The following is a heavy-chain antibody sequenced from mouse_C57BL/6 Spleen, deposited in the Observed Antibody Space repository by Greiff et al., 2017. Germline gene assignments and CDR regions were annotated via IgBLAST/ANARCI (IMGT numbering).Heavy chain of an antibody. CDR3: AIEYYCSSYAMDY. D-gene: IGHD1-1*01. J-gene: IGHJ4*01. CDR1: GYSFTGYY. CDR2: INPCTGGT. Sequence: VQLKQSGPELVKPGASVQISCKASGYSFTGYYMNWVKQSPEKSLEWIGEINPCTGGTTYNQKLQAKATLTVDKSSSTAYMQLNSLTSEDSTVYYCAIEYYCSSYAMDYWGQGTSVTVSS. V-gene: IGHV1-42*01.